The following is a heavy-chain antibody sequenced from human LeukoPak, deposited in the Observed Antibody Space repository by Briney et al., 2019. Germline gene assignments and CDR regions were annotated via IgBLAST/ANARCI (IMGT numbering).Heavy chain of an antibody. J-gene: IGHJ4*02. V-gene: IGHV3-74*01. CDR3: VLFSSGVAGPDY. Sequence: GGSLRLSCAASGFTFSNYWMHWVRQVPGKGLVWVSRINDDGSATFYADSVKGRFTISRDNAKNSLYLQMNSLRAEDTAVYYCVLFSSGVAGPDYWGQGTLVTVSS. CDR2: INDDGSAT. D-gene: IGHD6-19*01. CDR1: GFTFSNYW.